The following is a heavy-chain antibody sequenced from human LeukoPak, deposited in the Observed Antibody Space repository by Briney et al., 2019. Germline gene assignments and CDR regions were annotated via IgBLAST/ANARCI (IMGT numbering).Heavy chain of an antibody. D-gene: IGHD4-17*01. V-gene: IGHV4-39*07. CDR2: LYYSGRAYYN. CDR1: GGSISTSSYH. J-gene: IGHJ3*02. Sequence: SETLSLTCTVSGGSISTSSYHWGWIRQPPGKGLEWVGSLYYSGRAYYNYHNPSLESRVTISVDTSKNQFSLKLTSVTAADTAVYYCAKTTVTTMTTFVGVLHIWGQGTMVTVSS. CDR3: AKTTVTTMTTFVGVLHI.